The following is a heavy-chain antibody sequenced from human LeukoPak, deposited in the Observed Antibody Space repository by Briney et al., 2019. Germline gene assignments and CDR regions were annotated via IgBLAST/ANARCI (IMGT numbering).Heavy chain of an antibody. J-gene: IGHJ6*03. CDR3: ATDTSGLGTKDNYYYIDV. V-gene: IGHV4-4*07. CDR2: IYTSGST. D-gene: IGHD1-1*01. CDR1: GGSISSYY. Sequence: SETLSLTCTVSGGSISSYYWSWLRQPAGKGLEWVGRIYTSGSTNYNPSLTSRVTMSVDTSKNQFSLKLSSVTAAATAVYYCATDTSGLGTKDNYYYIDVWGKATTVTVSS.